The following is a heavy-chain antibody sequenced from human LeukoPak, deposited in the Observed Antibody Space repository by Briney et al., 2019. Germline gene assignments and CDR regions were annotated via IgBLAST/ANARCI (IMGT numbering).Heavy chain of an antibody. J-gene: IGHJ4*02. Sequence: SETLSLTCTVGGGSLSGHYWGWIRQPPGKGLELVGHIYYTGTTFYNPSLNSRVTITLDTSRNQFSLRLTSVIAADTVVYYCARFSWGWCTASCYLTNWGQGALVTVSS. CDR2: IYYTGTT. V-gene: IGHV4-59*11. CDR1: GGSLSGHY. D-gene: IGHD2-2*01. CDR3: ARFSWGWCTASCYLTN.